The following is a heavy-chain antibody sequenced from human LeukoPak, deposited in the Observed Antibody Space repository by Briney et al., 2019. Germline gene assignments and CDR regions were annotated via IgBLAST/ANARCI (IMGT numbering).Heavy chain of an antibody. CDR1: GYSLSSCYF. V-gene: IGHV4-38-2*01. CDR2: IYHSGST. D-gene: IGHD6-19*01. Sequence: PSETLSPTCAVSGYSLSSCYFWGRIRPPPGEGLGWIGRIYHSGSTYYKPSLKGRVTISVDTSKNQYSLKLSSVTAAGTAVYYCARRWGIAVGEYIWGQGTMVSVSS. J-gene: IGHJ3*02. CDR3: ARRWGIAVGEYI.